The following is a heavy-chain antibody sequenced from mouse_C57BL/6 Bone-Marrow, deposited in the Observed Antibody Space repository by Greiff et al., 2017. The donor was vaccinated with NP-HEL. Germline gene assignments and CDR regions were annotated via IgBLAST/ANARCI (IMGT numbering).Heavy chain of an antibody. Sequence: EVQVVESGGGLVKPGGSLKLSCAASGFTFSSYAMSWVRQTPEKRLEWVATISDGGSYTYYPDNVKGRFTISRDNAKNNLYLQMSHLKSEDTAMYYCARDRGRSFAYWGQGTLVTVSA. CDR3: ARDRGRSFAY. D-gene: IGHD1-1*01. V-gene: IGHV5-4*01. CDR1: GFTFSSYA. J-gene: IGHJ3*01. CDR2: ISDGGSYT.